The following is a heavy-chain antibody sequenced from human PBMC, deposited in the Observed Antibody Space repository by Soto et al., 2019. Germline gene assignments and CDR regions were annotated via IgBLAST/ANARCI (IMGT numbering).Heavy chain of an antibody. CDR1: GFTSSDYY. CDR3: VGEYQLLTGNYYYYYMDV. CDR2: ISSSGSTI. D-gene: IGHD2-2*01. V-gene: IGHV3-11*01. J-gene: IGHJ6*03. Sequence: LRLSCAASGFTSSDYYMSWIRQAPGKGLEWVSYISSSGSTIYYADSVKGRFTISRDNAKNSLYLQMNSLRAEDTAVYYCVGEYQLLTGNYYYYYMDVWGKGTTVTVSS.